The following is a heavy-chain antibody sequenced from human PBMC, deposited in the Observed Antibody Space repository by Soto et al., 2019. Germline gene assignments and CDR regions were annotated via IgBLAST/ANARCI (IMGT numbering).Heavy chain of an antibody. V-gene: IGHV1-46*01. Sequence: QVQLVQSGAEVKKPGASVKVSCKASGYTFTSYYMHWVRQAPGQGLEWMGIINPSGGSTSHAQKFQGRVTMTRDTSTSTVYMELSSLRSEDTAVYYCAREASGNEAFDIWGQGTMVTVSS. CDR2: INPSGGST. D-gene: IGHD6-6*01. CDR3: AREASGNEAFDI. CDR1: GYTFTSYY. J-gene: IGHJ3*02.